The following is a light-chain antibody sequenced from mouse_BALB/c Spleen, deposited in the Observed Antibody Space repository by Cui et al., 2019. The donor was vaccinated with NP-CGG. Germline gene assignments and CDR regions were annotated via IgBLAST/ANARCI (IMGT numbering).Light chain of an antibody. CDR2: GTN. CDR1: TGAVTTSNY. V-gene: IGLV1*01. J-gene: IGLJ1*01. CDR3: ALWYSNHWV. Sequence: QAVVTQESALTTSPGETVTLTCRSSTGAVTTSNYANWVQEKPDHLFTGLIGGTNNRPPGVPARFSGSLIGDKAALTITGAQTEDKAIYFCALWYSNHWVFGGGTKLTVL.